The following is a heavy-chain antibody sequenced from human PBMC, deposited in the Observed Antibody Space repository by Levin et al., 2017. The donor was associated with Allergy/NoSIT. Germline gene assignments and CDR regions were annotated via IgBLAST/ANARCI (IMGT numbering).Heavy chain of an antibody. Sequence: SETLSLTCAVYGGSFSDYYWSWVRQPPGKGLEWIGEINHSGSTNYSPSLKSRVTMSVDTSKNQFSLRLYSVTAADRAVYYCARAAWLKWYFDLWGRGTLVTVSS. CDR1: GGSFSDYY. J-gene: IGHJ2*01. D-gene: IGHD6-19*01. V-gene: IGHV4-34*01. CDR3: ARAAWLKWYFDL. CDR2: INHSGST.